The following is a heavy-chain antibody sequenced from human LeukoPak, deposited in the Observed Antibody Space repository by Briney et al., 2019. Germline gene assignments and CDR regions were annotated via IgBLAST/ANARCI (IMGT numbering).Heavy chain of an antibody. V-gene: IGHV1-18*01. J-gene: IGHJ4*02. CDR2: ISFYNGNT. D-gene: IGHD5-18*01. Sequence: ASVKVSCKASGYTLTSYGISWVRQAPGQGLEWMGWISFYNGNTKYAQKLQGRATMTTDTSTSTAYMEVRSLRSDDTAVYYCARAYGGYSYGSDYWGQGTLVTVSS. CDR1: GYTLTSYG. CDR3: ARAYGGYSYGSDY.